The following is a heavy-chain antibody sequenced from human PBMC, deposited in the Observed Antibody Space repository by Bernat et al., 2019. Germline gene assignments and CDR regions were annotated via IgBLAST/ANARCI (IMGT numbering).Heavy chain of an antibody. V-gene: IGHV4-4*02. Sequence: QVQLHESGPGLVAPSGTLSLTCAVSGGSIGSTNWWNWVRQPPGKGLEWIGEIDHRGGTSYNPSLRSRVTISVDKSKNQFSLQLSSVTAADTAVNYCAANYFGSGSFSYWGQGTLVTVSP. J-gene: IGHJ1*01. D-gene: IGHD3-10*01. CDR3: AANYFGSGSFSY. CDR1: GGSIGSTNW. CDR2: IDHRGGT.